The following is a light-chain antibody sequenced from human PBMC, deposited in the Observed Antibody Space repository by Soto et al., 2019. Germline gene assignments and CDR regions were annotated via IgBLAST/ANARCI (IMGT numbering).Light chain of an antibody. CDR3: QQYNNWPRT. V-gene: IGKV3-15*01. CDR1: QSISIN. J-gene: IGKJ1*01. CDR2: GAS. Sequence: EIVLAQSPGTLAVSAWDRVTLSCGASQSISINLAWYQHKPGQAPRLLIYGASTRATAIPARYSGSGSGTEFNLTISSLQSEDFAVYYCQQYNNWPRTFGQGTKV.